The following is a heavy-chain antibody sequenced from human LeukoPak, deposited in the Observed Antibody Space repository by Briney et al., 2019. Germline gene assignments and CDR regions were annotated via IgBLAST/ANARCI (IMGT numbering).Heavy chain of an antibody. D-gene: IGHD4-17*01. Sequence: SETPSLTCTVSGGSISSSSYYWGWIRQPPGKGLEWIGSIYYSGSTYYNPSLKSRVTISVDTSKNQFSLKLSSVTAADTTVCYCARASRGTVTHFDSWGQGTLVTVSS. CDR3: ARASRGTVTHFDS. CDR2: IYYSGST. CDR1: GGSISSSSYY. V-gene: IGHV4-39*01. J-gene: IGHJ4*02.